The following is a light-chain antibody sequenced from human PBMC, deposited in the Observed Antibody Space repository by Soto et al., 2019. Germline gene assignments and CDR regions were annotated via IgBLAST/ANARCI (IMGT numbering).Light chain of an antibody. CDR3: QQYYSFPRT. J-gene: IGKJ1*01. CDR1: QSVSGW. V-gene: IGKV1-5*01. Sequence: DIPMTPSPSTLSASVGDTVTVPFRASQSVSGWLAWYQQKPGEAPKLLIYDASALPRGVPSRFSGSGSGTDFTLTISCLQSEDFATYYCQQYYSFPRTFGQGTKVDIK. CDR2: DAS.